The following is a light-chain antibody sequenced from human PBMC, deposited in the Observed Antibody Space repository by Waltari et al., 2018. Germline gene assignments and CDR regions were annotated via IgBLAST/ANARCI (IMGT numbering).Light chain of an antibody. V-gene: IGLV3-19*01. CDR1: SLRSYY. Sequence: SSELTQDPAVSVAMGHTVRITFQGDSLRSYYASWYQKRPGQAPILDMYDKNNRPAGVPDRFSGSSSHNTASLTITGAQAEYEASYYCHSRDASGVGGSFGGGTKLTVL. CDR3: HSRDASGVGGS. CDR2: DKN. J-gene: IGLJ2*01.